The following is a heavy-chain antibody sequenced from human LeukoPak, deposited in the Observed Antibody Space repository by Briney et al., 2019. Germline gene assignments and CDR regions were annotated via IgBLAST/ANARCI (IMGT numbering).Heavy chain of an antibody. CDR1: GFTFSSYE. D-gene: IGHD3-9*01. CDR3: AKEADDWLLTPGFGAFDI. V-gene: IGHV3-48*03. Sequence: GGSLRLSCAASGFTFSSYEMNWVRQAPGKGLEWVSYISSSGSTIYYADSVKGRFTISRDNAKNSLYLQMNSLRAEDMAVYYCAKEADDWLLTPGFGAFDIWGQGTMVTVSS. J-gene: IGHJ3*02. CDR2: ISSSGSTI.